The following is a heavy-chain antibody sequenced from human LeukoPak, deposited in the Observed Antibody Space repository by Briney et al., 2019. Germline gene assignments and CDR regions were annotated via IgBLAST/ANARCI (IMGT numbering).Heavy chain of an antibody. CDR3: ARGAPGGNDYGDY. Sequence: PSETLSLTCTVSGASISSYYWSWIRQPPGKGLEWIGYIFHSGSTNYNPSLKGRVTISVDTSKNQFSLKLSSVTAADTAVYYCARGAPGGNDYGDYWGQGTLVTVPS. J-gene: IGHJ4*02. CDR1: GASISSYY. V-gene: IGHV4-59*01. CDR2: IFHSGST.